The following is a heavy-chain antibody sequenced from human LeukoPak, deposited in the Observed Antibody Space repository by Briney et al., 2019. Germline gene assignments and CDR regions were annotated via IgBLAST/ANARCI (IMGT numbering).Heavy chain of an antibody. CDR2: ISGGGDRT. J-gene: IGHJ4*02. Sequence: GGSLRLSCAVSGFTFSSYAMSWVRQAPGKGLEWVSDISGGGDRTYYADSVKGRFTISRDNSMNTLYLQMNSLRAEDTAVYYCARWAYTYGDSWSDYWGQGTLVTVSS. CDR1: GFTFSSYA. D-gene: IGHD4-17*01. CDR3: ARWAYTYGDSWSDY. V-gene: IGHV3-23*01.